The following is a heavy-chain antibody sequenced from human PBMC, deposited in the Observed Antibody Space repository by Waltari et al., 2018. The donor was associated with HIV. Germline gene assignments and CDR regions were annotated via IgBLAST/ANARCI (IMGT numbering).Heavy chain of an antibody. V-gene: IGHV1-2*06. CDR2: INPDSGDT. D-gene: IGHD1-26*01. CDR3: ARGEDVSLTHLPPGFRLEF. Sequence: LVQSASEVRAPGPSVTISSHVSGDTLTTSYIYSFRRPPGQVLVWRRRINPDSGDTIYSQTFQKIATRTRDTASASAYMELTRLTSADAAMYFCARGEDVSLTHLPPGFRLEFWGRGSLVTVSS. CDR1: GDTLTTSY. J-gene: IGHJ4*02.